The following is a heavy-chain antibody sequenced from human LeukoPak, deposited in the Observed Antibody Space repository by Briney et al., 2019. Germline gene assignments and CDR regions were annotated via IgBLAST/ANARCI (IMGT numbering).Heavy chain of an antibody. Sequence: GGSLRLSCVASGFTFSSYSMNWVRQAPGKGLEWVSSISSSSSYIYYADSVKGRFTISRDNAKNSLYLQMNSLRAEDTAVYYCARATSLELLPPDYWGQGTLVTVSS. V-gene: IGHV3-21*01. CDR3: ARATSLELLPPDY. CDR1: GFTFSSYS. J-gene: IGHJ4*02. CDR2: ISSSSSYI. D-gene: IGHD1-7*01.